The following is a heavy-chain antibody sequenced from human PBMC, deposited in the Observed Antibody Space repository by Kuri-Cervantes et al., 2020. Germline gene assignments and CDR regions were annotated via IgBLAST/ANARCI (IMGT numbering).Heavy chain of an antibody. V-gene: IGHV5-51*01. CDR3: ARLGVVDFWSGPFDY. CDR1: GYSFTNSW. D-gene: IGHD3-3*01. J-gene: IGHJ4*02. CDR2: IYPADSDT. Sequence: GESLKISCKGSGYSFTNSWIGWVRQMPGKGLEWMGIIYPADSDTRYSPSFQGQVTISADKSISTAYLQWSSLKASDTAMYYCARLGVVDFWSGPFDYWGQGTLVTVSS.